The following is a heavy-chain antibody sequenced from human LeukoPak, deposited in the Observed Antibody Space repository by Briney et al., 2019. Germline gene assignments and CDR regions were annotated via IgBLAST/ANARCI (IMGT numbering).Heavy chain of an antibody. D-gene: IGHD3-22*01. CDR3: AKFADPYYYDSSGYYYEYYFDY. Sequence: GGSLRLSCAASGFTFDDYAMHWVRQAPGKGLEWVSGISWNSGSIGYADSVKGRFTISRDNAKNSLYLQMNSLRAEDTALYYCAKFADPYYYDSSGYYYEYYFDYWGQGTLITVSS. CDR2: ISWNSGSI. J-gene: IGHJ4*02. V-gene: IGHV3-9*01. CDR1: GFTFDDYA.